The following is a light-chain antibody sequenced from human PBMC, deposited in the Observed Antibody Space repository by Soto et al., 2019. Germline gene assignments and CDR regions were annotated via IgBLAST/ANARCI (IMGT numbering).Light chain of an antibody. Sequence: EIVLTQSPATLSLSPWERATLSCRASQSVNNYLAWFQQRPGQPPKLLIYEASNRAVGVPARFSGSGSGTDFTLTISSLEPEDFALYYCQQRTNWPPFSFGQGTKVDIK. CDR2: EAS. CDR3: QQRTNWPPFS. CDR1: QSVNNY. V-gene: IGKV3-11*01. J-gene: IGKJ2*03.